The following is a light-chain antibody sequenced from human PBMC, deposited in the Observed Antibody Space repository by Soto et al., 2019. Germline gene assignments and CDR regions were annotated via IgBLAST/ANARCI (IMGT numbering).Light chain of an antibody. CDR2: DVS. V-gene: IGLV2-14*03. Sequence: QSALTQPASVSGSPGQSITISCTGTSSDVGGHNSVSWYQQHPGKAPKLMIYDVSSRPSGVSNRLSGSKSGNTASLTISGLQAEDEDDYQCRPYKTGSTPPVVFGGGTKLTVL. J-gene: IGLJ2*01. CDR3: RPYKTGSTPPVV. CDR1: SSDVGGHNS.